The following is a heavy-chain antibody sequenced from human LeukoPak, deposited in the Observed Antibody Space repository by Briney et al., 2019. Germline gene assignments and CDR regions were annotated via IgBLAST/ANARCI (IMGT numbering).Heavy chain of an antibody. J-gene: IGHJ6*03. CDR1: GSSISSGYY. Sequence: SETLSLTCTVSGSSISSGYYWGWIRQPPGKGLEWIGNIYHSGSTYYNPSLKSRVTISVDTSKNQFSLKLSSVTAADTAVYYCASNGMVVAATLRGSDYYYMDVWGKGTTVTVSS. CDR3: ASNGMVVAATLRGSDYYYMDV. D-gene: IGHD2-15*01. V-gene: IGHV4-38-2*02. CDR2: IYHSGST.